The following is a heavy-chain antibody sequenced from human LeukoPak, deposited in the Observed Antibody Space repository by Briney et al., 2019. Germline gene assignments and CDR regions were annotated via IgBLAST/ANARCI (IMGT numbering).Heavy chain of an antibody. CDR1: GGTFSSYA. CDR3: ATGDYAWVRATYYYYGMDV. Sequence: SVKVSCKASGGTFSSYAISWVRQAPGQGLEWMGGIIPIFGTANYAQKFQGRVTITADESTSTAYMELSSLRSEDTAVCYCATGDYAWVRATYYYYGMDVWGQGTTVTVSS. V-gene: IGHV1-69*13. D-gene: IGHD4-17*01. J-gene: IGHJ6*02. CDR2: IIPIFGTA.